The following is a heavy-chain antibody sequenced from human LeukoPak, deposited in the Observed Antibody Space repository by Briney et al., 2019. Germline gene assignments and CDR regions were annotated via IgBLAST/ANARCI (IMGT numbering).Heavy chain of an antibody. Sequence: SVKDSCKASGGTFSSYAISWVRQAPGQGLEWMGGIIPIFGTANYAQKFQGRVTITADESTSTAYMELSSLRSEDTAVYYCAADGAPSCYYGMDVWGKGTTVTVSS. CDR3: AADGAPSCYYGMDV. J-gene: IGHJ6*04. CDR1: GGTFSSYA. V-gene: IGHV1-69*13. CDR2: IIPIFGTA. D-gene: IGHD3-10*01.